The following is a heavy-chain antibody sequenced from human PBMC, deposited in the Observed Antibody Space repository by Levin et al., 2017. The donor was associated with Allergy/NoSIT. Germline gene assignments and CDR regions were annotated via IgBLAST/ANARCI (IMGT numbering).Heavy chain of an antibody. Sequence: GESLKISCATSGFPFSTYGMAWVRQAPGKGLEWVASITSTRKYIHYADSVKGRFTISRDKANNSLSLQMNRLRGEDTAVYYCARAAGAAGRGGVDVWGQGTTVTVSS. D-gene: IGHD6-13*01. CDR3: ARAAGAAGRGGVDV. J-gene: IGHJ6*02. CDR2: ITSTRKYI. CDR1: GFPFSTYG. V-gene: IGHV3-21*01.